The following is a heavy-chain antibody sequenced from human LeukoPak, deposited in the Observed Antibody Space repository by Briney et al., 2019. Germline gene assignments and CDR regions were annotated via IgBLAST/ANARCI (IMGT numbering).Heavy chain of an antibody. V-gene: IGHV4-59*06. D-gene: IGHD2-2*01. CDR1: RGSISGYY. J-gene: IGHJ4*02. CDR3: ARAKRELGYCSSTSCYVWVPTPYYFDY. CDR2: IYYSGST. Sequence: SETLPLTCTVSRGSISGYYWSWIRQPAGKGLEWIGYIYYSGSTYYNPSLKSRVTISVDTSKNQFSLKLSSVTAADTAVYYCARAKRELGYCSSTSCYVWVPTPYYFDYWGQGTLVTVSS.